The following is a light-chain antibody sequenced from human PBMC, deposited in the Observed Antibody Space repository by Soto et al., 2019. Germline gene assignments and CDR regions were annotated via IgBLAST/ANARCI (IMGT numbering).Light chain of an antibody. J-gene: IGLJ2*01. V-gene: IGLV2-18*02. CDR2: EVS. Sequence: QSALTQPPSVSGSPGQSFTISCTGTSSDVGSYNRVSWYQQPPGTAPKLMIYEVSNRPSGVPDRFSGSKSGNTASLTISGLQAEDEADYYCSSYTSSSTLVFGGGTKLTVL. CDR1: SSDVGSYNR. CDR3: SSYTSSSTLV.